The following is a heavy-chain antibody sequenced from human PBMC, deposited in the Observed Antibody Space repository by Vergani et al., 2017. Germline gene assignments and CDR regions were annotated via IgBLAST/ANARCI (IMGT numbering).Heavy chain of an antibody. J-gene: IGHJ5*02. Sequence: QVQLVESEGGVVQPGRSLTLSCVASGFTFSSHGMHWVRQAPGKGLEWAAVTWYDGNNKQYADSVKGRFTISRDNSKSTMYLQMNSLRDEDTGVYYCARDLRLLYNRFDPWGQGTLVTVSS. CDR2: TWYDGNNK. V-gene: IGHV3-33*01. CDR3: ARDLRLLYNRFDP. D-gene: IGHD1-14*01. CDR1: GFTFSSHG.